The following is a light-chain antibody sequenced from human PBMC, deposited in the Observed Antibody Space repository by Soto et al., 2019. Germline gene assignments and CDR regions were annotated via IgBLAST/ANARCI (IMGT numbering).Light chain of an antibody. CDR3: MHGTHWPPP. CDR1: QALVYTDGDTY. Sequence: DVDMTQSPLSLPVTLGQPASISCRSSQALVYTDGDTYLNWCHQRPGQAPMRLIYKVSNRDSGVPDRFSGGGSGPDFQLKLDLVEAEDVGDYYRMHGTHWPPPIGGGTTVEIK. V-gene: IGKV2-30*01. CDR2: KVS. J-gene: IGKJ4*01.